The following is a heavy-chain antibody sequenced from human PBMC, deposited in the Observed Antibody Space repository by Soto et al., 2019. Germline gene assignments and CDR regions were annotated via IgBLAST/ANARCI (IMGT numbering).Heavy chain of an antibody. J-gene: IGHJ4*02. CDR1: GFIFSNYA. Sequence: EVQLLESGGGLVQPGGSLRLSCAPSGFIFSNYAMSWVRQARGKGLEWVSAISGSGADTYYTESVKDRFTISRDNFKNTLYLQMNSLRAEDTAVYYCAKDTGRGGGSVFDYWGQGTLVTVSS. V-gene: IGHV3-23*01. CDR3: AKDTGRGGGSVFDY. D-gene: IGHD2-15*01. CDR2: ISGSGADT.